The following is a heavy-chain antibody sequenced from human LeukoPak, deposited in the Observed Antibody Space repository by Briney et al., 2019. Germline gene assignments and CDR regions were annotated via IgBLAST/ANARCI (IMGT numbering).Heavy chain of an antibody. CDR1: GGTFSSYA. CDR3: ARDLEWFPHGAFDI. J-gene: IGHJ3*02. CDR2: IIPIFGTA. V-gene: IGHV1-69*05. Sequence: SVKVSCNASGGTFSSYAISWVRQAPGQGLEWMGGIIPIFGTANYAQKFQGRVTITTDESTSTAYMELSSLRSEDTAVYYCARDLEWFPHGAFDIWGQGTMVTVSS. D-gene: IGHD3-3*01.